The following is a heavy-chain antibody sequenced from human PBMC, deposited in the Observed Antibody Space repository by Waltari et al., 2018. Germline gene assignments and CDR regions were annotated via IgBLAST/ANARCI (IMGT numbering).Heavy chain of an antibody. CDR1: GGSLNTNGYN. J-gene: IGHJ4*02. V-gene: IGHV3-30*02. D-gene: IGHD3-3*01. Sequence: QLQLQESGPRLVKPSETLSLLCSVSGGSLNTNGYNWDWVRQPPGKGLEWVAFIRYDGSNKYYADSVKGRLTISRDNSKNTLYLQMNSLRAEDTAVYYCAKDGVGRGFLSSFDYWGQGTLVTVSS. CDR2: IRYDGSNK. CDR3: AKDGVGRGFLSSFDY.